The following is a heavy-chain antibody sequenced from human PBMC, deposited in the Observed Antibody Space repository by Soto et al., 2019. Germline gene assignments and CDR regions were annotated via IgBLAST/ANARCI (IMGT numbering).Heavy chain of an antibody. CDR1: GFTFNSYW. Sequence: EVQVMESGGGFVQPGGSLRLSCVTSGFTFNSYWMSWVRQTPGQGLECVARINHDGSDKNYVDSVKGRFTISRDNAKNSLFLQMYSLRADDMAVYYCTTLSWDASDWHWGLGALVTVSS. D-gene: IGHD6-19*01. J-gene: IGHJ4*02. CDR3: TTLSWDASDWH. V-gene: IGHV3-7*03. CDR2: INHDGSDK.